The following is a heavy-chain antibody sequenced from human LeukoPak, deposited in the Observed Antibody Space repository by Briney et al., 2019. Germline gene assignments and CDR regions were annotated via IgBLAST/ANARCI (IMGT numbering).Heavy chain of an antibody. CDR3: ASSLTGYSSSWFLAY. Sequence: SETLSLTCTVSGGSISSSGYYWGWIRQSPGRGLEWIGEINHSGSPNYNPSLKSRVTISLDTSKNQFSLREPSVTAADTAFYFCASSLTGYSSSWFLAYWGPGTLVTVSS. D-gene: IGHD6-13*01. CDR1: GGSISSSGYY. V-gene: IGHV4-39*01. CDR2: INHSGSP. J-gene: IGHJ4*02.